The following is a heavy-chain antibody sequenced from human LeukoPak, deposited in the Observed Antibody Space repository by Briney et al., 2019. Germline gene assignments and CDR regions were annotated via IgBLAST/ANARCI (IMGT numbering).Heavy chain of an antibody. Sequence: ASVKVSCEASGYSFSGYYIHWVRQAPGQGLEWMGCISPNSDDTKFAQKFRGRVTLTRDTSISTAYMDLSSLRSDDTAVYYCAREVRTYNSGSTLYLDYWGQGTLVTVSS. CDR2: ISPNSDDT. CDR1: GYSFSGYY. CDR3: AREVRTYNSGSTLYLDY. J-gene: IGHJ4*02. D-gene: IGHD6-19*01. V-gene: IGHV1-2*02.